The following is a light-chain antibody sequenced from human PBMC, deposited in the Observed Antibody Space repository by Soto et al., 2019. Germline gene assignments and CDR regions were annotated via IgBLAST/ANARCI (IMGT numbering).Light chain of an antibody. J-gene: IGLJ3*02. Sequence: QSVLTQPPSVSAAPGQKVTISCSGSTSNIRNNYVSWYQQLPGTAPKLLIYENDKRPSGIPDRFSGSKSGASATLGITGLQTGGEADYYCGTWDTSLSSGVFGGGTKLTVL. V-gene: IGLV1-51*02. CDR2: END. CDR3: GTWDTSLSSGV. CDR1: TSNIRNNY.